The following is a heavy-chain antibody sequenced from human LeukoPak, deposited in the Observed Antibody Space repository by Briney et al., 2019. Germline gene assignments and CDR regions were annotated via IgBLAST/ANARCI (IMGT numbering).Heavy chain of an antibody. CDR1: GFTFSSYW. CDR3: ARNVFSGGACYFDH. V-gene: IGHV3-7*01. CDR2: IKQDGSEK. Sequence: GGSLRLSCAASGFTFSSYWMSWVRQAPGKGLEWVANIKQDGSEKYYVDSVKGRFTISRDNAKNSLYLQMNSLRGEDTAVYYCARNVFSGGACYFDHWGQGTLVTVSS. D-gene: IGHD2-21*02. J-gene: IGHJ4*02.